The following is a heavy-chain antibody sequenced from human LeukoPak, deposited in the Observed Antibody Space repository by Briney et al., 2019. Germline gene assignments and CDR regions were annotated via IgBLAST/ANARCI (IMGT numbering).Heavy chain of an antibody. J-gene: IGHJ4*02. CDR1: GGSISSSSYY. CDR3: ARGTYGGKGY. CDR2: INHSGST. Sequence: SETLSLTCTVSGGSISSSSYYWRWIRQPPGKGLEWIGEINHSGSTNYNPSLKSRVTISVDTSKNQFSLKLSSVTAADTAVYYCARGTYGGKGYWGQGTLVTVSS. D-gene: IGHD4-23*01. V-gene: IGHV4-39*07.